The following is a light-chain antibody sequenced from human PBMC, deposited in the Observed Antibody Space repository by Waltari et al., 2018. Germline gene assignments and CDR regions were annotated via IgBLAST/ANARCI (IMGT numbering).Light chain of an antibody. V-gene: IGLV2-14*03. J-gene: IGLJ2*01. Sequence: QSALTQPASVSGSPGQSISISCTGTRRAVGGYNFVSWYQRLPGKAPKLIIYDVGNRPSGVSNRFSGSKSGNTASLIISGLQADDEADYYCCSYTRSGSLVFGGGTKLTVL. CDR3: CSYTRSGSLV. CDR1: RRAVGGYNF. CDR2: DVG.